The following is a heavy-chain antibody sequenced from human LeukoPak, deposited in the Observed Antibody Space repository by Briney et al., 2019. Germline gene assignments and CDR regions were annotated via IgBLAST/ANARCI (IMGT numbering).Heavy chain of an antibody. J-gene: IGHJ6*02. CDR1: GYTFTSYD. D-gene: IGHD3-3*01. V-gene: IGHV1-8*01. Sequence: ASVTVSCTASGYTFTSYDINWVRQATGQGLEWMGWMNPNSGNTGYAQKFQGRVTMTRNTSISTAYMELSSLRSEDTAVYYCARGPPNIIRFLEWSYYYYYGMDVWGQGTTVTVSS. CDR2: MNPNSGNT. CDR3: ARGPPNIIRFLEWSYYYYYGMDV.